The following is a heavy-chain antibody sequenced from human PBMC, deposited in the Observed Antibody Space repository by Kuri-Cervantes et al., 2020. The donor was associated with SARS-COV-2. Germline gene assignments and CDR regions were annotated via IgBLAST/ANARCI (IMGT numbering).Heavy chain of an antibody. J-gene: IGHJ4*02. Sequence: GGSLRLSCAASGFTFSSYWMSWVRQAPGKGLEWVVNIKQDGSEKYYVDSVKGRFTISRDDAKNSLYLQMNSLRAEDTAVYYCATGVRGYSYGPDYWGQGTLVTVSS. CDR3: ATGVRGYSYGPDY. V-gene: IGHV3-7*05. CDR1: GFTFSSYW. D-gene: IGHD5-18*01. CDR2: IKQDGSEK.